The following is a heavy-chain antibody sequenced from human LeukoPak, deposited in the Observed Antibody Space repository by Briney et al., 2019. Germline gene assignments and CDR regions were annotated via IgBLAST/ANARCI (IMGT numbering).Heavy chain of an antibody. CDR1: GYTFTSYG. CDR2: ISAYNGNT. D-gene: IGHD3-3*01. V-gene: IGHV1-18*01. J-gene: IGHJ6*02. Sequence: ASVKVSCKASGYTFTSYGISWVRQAPGQGLEWMGWISAYNGNTNYAQKLQGRVTMTTDTSTSTDYMELRSLRSDDTAVYYCARVMGILDYDFWSGPNYYYYGMDVWGQGTTVTVSS. CDR3: ARVMGILDYDFWSGPNYYYYGMDV.